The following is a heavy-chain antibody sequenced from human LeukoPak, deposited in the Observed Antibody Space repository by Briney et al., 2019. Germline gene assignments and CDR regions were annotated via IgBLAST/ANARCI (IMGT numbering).Heavy chain of an antibody. CDR1: RGSFTNYY. CDR2: VYSSGNT. CDR3: ARGTVTTYFFDY. D-gene: IGHD4-17*01. J-gene: IGHJ4*02. Sequence: SETLSLTCTVSRGSFTNYYWNWIRQPPGRGLEWVGFVYSSGNTNYNASLKSRVTISLDASKSQFSLKLRSVTAADTAVYYCARGTVTTYFFDYWGQGTLVTVSS. V-gene: IGHV4-59*01.